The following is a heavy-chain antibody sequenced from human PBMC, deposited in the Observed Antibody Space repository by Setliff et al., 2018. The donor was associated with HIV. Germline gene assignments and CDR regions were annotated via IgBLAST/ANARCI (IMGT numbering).Heavy chain of an antibody. CDR2: IYSDGST. CDR3: AGDASPDSESGGYSAGGY. D-gene: IGHD3-22*01. J-gene: IGHJ4*02. Sequence: PGGSLRLSCAASGFTVSSHYTSWVRQAPGKGLEWVSTIYSDGSTYHADSVKGRFTLSRDTSKNSLFMQMNNLRVEDAAVYYCAGDASPDSESGGYSAGGYWGPGTLVTVSS. CDR1: GFTVSSHY. V-gene: IGHV3-66*01.